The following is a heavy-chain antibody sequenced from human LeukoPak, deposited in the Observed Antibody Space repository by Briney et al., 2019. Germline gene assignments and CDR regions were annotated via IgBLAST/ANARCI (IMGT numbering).Heavy chain of an antibody. V-gene: IGHV4-59*08. CDR2: IYYSGST. Sequence: SETLSLTCTVSGGSISSYYWSWIRQPPGKGLEWIGYIYYSGSTNYNPSLKSRVTISVDTSKNQFSLKLSSVTAADTAVYYCARRVAATASDFDYWGQGTLVTVSS. CDR1: GGSISSYY. CDR3: ARRVAATASDFDY. J-gene: IGHJ4*02. D-gene: IGHD2-15*01.